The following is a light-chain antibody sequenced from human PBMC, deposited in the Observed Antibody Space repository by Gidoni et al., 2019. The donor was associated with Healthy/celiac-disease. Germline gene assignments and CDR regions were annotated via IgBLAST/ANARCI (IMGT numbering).Light chain of an antibody. CDR2: DAS. J-gene: IGKJ1*01. CDR3: QQREA. Sequence: EIVLTQSPATLSLSPGERATLSCRASQSVSSYLAWYQQKPGPAPRLLIYDASNRATGIPARFSGSGSGTDFTLTISSLEPEDFAVYYCQQREAFGQGTKVEI. CDR1: QSVSSY. V-gene: IGKV3-11*01.